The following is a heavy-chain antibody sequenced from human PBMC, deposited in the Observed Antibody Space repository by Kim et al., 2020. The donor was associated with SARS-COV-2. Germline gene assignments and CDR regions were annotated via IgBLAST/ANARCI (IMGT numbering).Heavy chain of an antibody. D-gene: IGHD6-19*01. J-gene: IGHJ4*02. Sequence: SETLSLTCAVYGGSFSGYYWSWIRQPPGKGLEWIGEINHSGSTNYNPSLKSRVTISVDTSKNQFSLKLSSVTAADTAVYYCARGAEALGWLVYWSYYFDYWGQGTLVTVSS. V-gene: IGHV4-34*01. CDR1: GGSFSGYY. CDR2: INHSGST. CDR3: ARGAEALGWLVYWSYYFDY.